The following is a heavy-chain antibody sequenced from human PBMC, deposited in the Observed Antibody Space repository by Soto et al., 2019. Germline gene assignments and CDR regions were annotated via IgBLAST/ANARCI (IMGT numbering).Heavy chain of an antibody. CDR1: GFTVSSNY. J-gene: IGHJ6*02. D-gene: IGHD3-10*02. CDR3: ARDTMLGDYYYYGMDV. Sequence: VQLVESGGGLIQPGGSLRLSCAASGFTVSSNYMSWVRQAPGKGLEWVSVIYSGGSTYYADSVKGRFTISRDNSKNTLYLQMNSLRAEDTAVYYCARDTMLGDYYYYGMDVWGQGTTVTVSS. CDR2: IYSGGST. V-gene: IGHV3-53*01.